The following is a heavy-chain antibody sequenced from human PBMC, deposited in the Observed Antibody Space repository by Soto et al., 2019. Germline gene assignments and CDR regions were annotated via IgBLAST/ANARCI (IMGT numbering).Heavy chain of an antibody. Sequence: QVQLVESGGGVVQPGRSLRLSCAASGFTFSSYGMHWVRQAPGKGLEWVAVIWYDGSNKYYADSVKGRFTISRDNSKNTLYLQMNSLRAEDTAVYYCARDPASDPYYYGIDVWGQGTTVTVSS. CDR2: IWYDGSNK. D-gene: IGHD3-10*01. CDR1: GFTFSSYG. J-gene: IGHJ6*02. CDR3: ARDPASDPYYYGIDV. V-gene: IGHV3-33*01.